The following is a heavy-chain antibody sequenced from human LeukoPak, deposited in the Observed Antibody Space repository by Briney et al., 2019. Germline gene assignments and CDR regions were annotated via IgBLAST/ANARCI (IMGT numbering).Heavy chain of an antibody. CDR1: GFTFSSYA. CDR2: ISGSGGST. D-gene: IGHD2/OR15-2a*01. J-gene: IGHJ3*02. CDR3: AKGGLSASRAFDI. Sequence: GGSLRLSCTASGFTFSSYAMSWVRQAPGKGLEWVSAISGSGGSTYYADSVKGRFTISRDNSKNTLYLQMNSLRAEDTAVYYCAKGGLSASRAFDIWGQGTMVTVSS. V-gene: IGHV3-23*01.